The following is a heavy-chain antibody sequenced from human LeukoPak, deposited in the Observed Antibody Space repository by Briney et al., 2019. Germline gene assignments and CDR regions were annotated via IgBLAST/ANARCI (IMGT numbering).Heavy chain of an antibody. CDR3: ASLWNWDFDY. J-gene: IGHJ4*02. Sequence: SETLSLTCTVSGGSISSSSYYWGWIRQPPGKGLEWIGSIYYSGSTYYNPSLKSRVTISVDTSKNQFSLKLSSVTAADTAVYYCASLWNWDFDYWGQGTLVTVSS. CDR2: IYYSGST. CDR1: GGSISSSSYY. D-gene: IGHD1-7*01. V-gene: IGHV4-39*01.